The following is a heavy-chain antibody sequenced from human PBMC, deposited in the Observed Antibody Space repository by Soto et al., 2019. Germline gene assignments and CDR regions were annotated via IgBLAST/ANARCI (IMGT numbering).Heavy chain of an antibody. Sequence: PSETLSLTCAVYGGSFSGYYWSWIRQPPGKGLEWIGEINHSGSTNYNPSLKSRVTISVDTSKNQFSLKLSSVTAADTAVYYCARVTTYGVLFYYYGMDVWGQGTTVT. CDR2: INHSGST. J-gene: IGHJ6*02. CDR3: ARVTTYGVLFYYYGMDV. V-gene: IGHV4-34*01. D-gene: IGHD3-16*01. CDR1: GGSFSGYY.